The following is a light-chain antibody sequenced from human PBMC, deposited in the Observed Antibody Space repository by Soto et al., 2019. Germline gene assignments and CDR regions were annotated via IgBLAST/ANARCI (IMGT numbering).Light chain of an antibody. J-gene: IGLJ1*01. CDR3: NSYTTSSSLYV. CDR2: DVS. CDR1: SGDIGGYDH. Sequence: QSVLTQPASVSGSPGQSITIPCTGTSGDIGGYDHVSWYQQHPGKAPKLMVYDVSNRPSGVSDRFSGSKSANTASLTISGLQAEDEADYYCNSYTTSSSLYVFGTGTKVTVL. V-gene: IGLV2-14*01.